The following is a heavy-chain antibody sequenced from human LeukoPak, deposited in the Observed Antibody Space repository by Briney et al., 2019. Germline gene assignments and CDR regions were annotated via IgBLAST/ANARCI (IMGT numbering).Heavy chain of an antibody. V-gene: IGHV4-34*01. CDR1: GGSFSGYY. CDR3: ARAWIQLTDAFDI. J-gene: IGHJ3*02. CDR2: INHSGST. Sequence: PSETLSLTCAVYGGSFSGYYWSWIRQPPGKGLEWIGEINHSGSTNYNPSLKSRVTISVDTSKNQFSLKLSSVTAADTAVYYCARAWIQLTDAFDIWGQGTMVTVSS. D-gene: IGHD5-18*01.